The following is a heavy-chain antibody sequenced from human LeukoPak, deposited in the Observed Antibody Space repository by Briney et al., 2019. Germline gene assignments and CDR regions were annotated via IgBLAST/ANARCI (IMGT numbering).Heavy chain of an antibody. CDR3: ARSLRKISWFDP. V-gene: IGHV5-51*01. Sequence: GESLKVSCKISGYKLTNNWIGWVRQMPGKGLEWMGIIYPGDSDTRYSPSFQGQVTISADKSISTAYLQWSSLKASDTAMYYCARSLRKISWFDPWGQGTLVTVSS. J-gene: IGHJ5*02. CDR2: IYPGDSDT. CDR1: GYKLTNNW.